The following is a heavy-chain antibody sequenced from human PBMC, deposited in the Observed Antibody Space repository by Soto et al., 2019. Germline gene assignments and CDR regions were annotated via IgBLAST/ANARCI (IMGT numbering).Heavy chain of an antibody. CDR3: AKVGYDYIWGSYRGPDGFDI. Sequence: GGSLRLSCAASGFTFSSYAMSWVRQAPGKGLEWVSAISGSGGSTYYADSVKGRFTISRDNSKNTVYLQMNSLGAEDTAVYYCAKVGYDYIWGSYRGPDGFDIWGQGTMVTVSS. V-gene: IGHV3-23*01. CDR1: GFTFSSYA. D-gene: IGHD3-16*02. J-gene: IGHJ3*02. CDR2: ISGSGGST.